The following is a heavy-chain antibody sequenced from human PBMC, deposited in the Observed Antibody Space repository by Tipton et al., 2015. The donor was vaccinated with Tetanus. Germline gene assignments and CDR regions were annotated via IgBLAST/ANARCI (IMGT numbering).Heavy chain of an antibody. CDR3: ARDHRLSASYAGWFDP. CDR2: VYSSGST. D-gene: IGHD1-26*01. Sequence: TLSLTCAVSGGSISSSYYWSWIRQPPGKGLEWIGNVYSSGSTYYNPSLKGRVTISVDTSTTQFSLRLNSVTAADTAIYYCARDHRLSASYAGWFDPWGQGALVTVSS. CDR1: GGSISSSYY. J-gene: IGHJ5*02. V-gene: IGHV4-61*01.